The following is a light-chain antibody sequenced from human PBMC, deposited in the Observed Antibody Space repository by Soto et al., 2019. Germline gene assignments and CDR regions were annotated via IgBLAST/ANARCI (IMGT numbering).Light chain of an antibody. V-gene: IGKV1-8*01. J-gene: IGKJ1*01. Sequence: AIRMTQSPSSLSASTGDRVTITCRASQGISSYLAWYQQKPGKAPKLLIYDASTLQSGVPSRFSGSGSGTDFNLTISCLQSEDFATYYCQQYYSYPWTFGQGTKVEIK. CDR1: QGISSY. CDR3: QQYYSYPWT. CDR2: DAS.